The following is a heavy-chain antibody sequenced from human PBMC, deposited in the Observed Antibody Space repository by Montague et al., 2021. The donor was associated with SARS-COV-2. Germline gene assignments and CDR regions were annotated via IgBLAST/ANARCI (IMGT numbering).Heavy chain of an antibody. J-gene: IGHJ3*02. Sequence: SETLSLTCTVSGGSITGYDWSWLRRSPGKGLEWIAYIYGGGAGNYNPSLGSRVTISTDTSKNQLSLKVNSVTAADTDVYYCVRDHTYGGPRGAYDIWGQGTVVTVSS. CDR3: VRDHTYGGPRGAYDI. V-gene: IGHV4-59*01. CDR1: GGSITGYD. CDR2: IYGGGAG. D-gene: IGHD4-23*01.